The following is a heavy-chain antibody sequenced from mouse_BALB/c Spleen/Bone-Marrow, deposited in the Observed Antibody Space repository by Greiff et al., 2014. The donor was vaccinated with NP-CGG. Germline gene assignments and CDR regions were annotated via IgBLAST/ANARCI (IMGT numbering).Heavy chain of an antibody. J-gene: IGHJ4*01. CDR1: GYSITSDYA. CDR3: ARDVYAKDY. Sequence: VQLQQSGPGLVKPSQSLSLTCTVTGYSITSDYAWNWIRQFPGNKLEWMGYISYSGSTSYNPSLKSRISITRDTSKNQFFLQLNSVTTEDTATYYCARDVYAKDYWGQGTSVTVSS. V-gene: IGHV3-2*02. CDR2: ISYSGST.